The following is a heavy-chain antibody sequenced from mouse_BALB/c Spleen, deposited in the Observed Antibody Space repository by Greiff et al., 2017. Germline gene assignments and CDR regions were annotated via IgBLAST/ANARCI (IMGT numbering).Heavy chain of an antibody. Sequence: VQLQQPGAELVKPGASVKLSCKASGYTFTSYWMHWVKQRPGQGLEWIGEINPSNGRTNYNEKFKSKATLTVDKSSSTAYMQLSSLTSEDSAVYYCARWDYYGSSYPYWGQGTLVTVSA. CDR2: INPSNGRT. J-gene: IGHJ3*01. D-gene: IGHD1-1*01. V-gene: IGHV1S81*02. CDR3: ARWDYYGSSYPY. CDR1: GYTFTSYW.